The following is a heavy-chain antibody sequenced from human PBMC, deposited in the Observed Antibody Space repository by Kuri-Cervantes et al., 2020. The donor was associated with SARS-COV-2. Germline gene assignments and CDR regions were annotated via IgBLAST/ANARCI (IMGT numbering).Heavy chain of an antibody. CDR1: GGSISSYY. V-gene: IGHV4-59*01. Sequence: SETLSLTCTVSGGSISSYYWSWIRQPPGKGLEWIGYIFYSGSTNYNPSLKSRVTISVDTSKNQFSLKLSSVTAADTAVYYCARSGGRYCSSTSCYWAFDIWGQGTMVTVSS. D-gene: IGHD2-2*01. CDR3: ARSGGRYCSSTSCYWAFDI. J-gene: IGHJ3*02. CDR2: IFYSGST.